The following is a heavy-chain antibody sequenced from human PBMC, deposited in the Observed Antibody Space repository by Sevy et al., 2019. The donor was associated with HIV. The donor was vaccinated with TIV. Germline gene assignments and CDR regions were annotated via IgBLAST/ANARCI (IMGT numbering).Heavy chain of an antibody. J-gene: IGHJ4*02. CDR3: ARAPMGKVIGYSFGSDFDS. D-gene: IGHD5-18*01. CDR1: GFTFRSYT. V-gene: IGHV3-21*01. Sequence: GGSLRLSCAASGFTFRSYTMNWLRQAPGKGLEWVACISMSGNHIYYADSVKGRFTISRDNAKNSVFLQLNSLRVDETAVYYCARAPMGKVIGYSFGSDFDSWGRGTQVTVSS. CDR2: ISMSGNHI.